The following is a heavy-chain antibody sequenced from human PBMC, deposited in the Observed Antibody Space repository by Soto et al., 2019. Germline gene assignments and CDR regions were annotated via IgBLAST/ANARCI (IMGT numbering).Heavy chain of an antibody. V-gene: IGHV3-21*06. CDR2: ISSSIIYI. CDR1: GVSVRSYG. D-gene: IGHD3-3*02. Sequence: SLTLSCAASGVSVRSYGMNWVRQAPGKGLEWVSSISSSIIYIYFADSVKGLFTISRDNAKNSLYLQMNSLRAEDTAVYYCAGDFMTISGVSYYCYGMDVWGQGTTVTVSS. J-gene: IGHJ6*02. CDR3: AGDFMTISGVSYYCYGMDV.